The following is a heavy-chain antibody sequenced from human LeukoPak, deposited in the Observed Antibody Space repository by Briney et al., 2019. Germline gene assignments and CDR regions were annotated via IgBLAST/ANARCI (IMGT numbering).Heavy chain of an antibody. CDR1: GFTFSSYG. J-gene: IGHJ4*02. CDR2: ISGSGGST. CDR3: AKDRRSSSWTAPFDY. V-gene: IGHV3-23*01. Sequence: GGSLRLSCAASGFTFSSYGMSWVRQAPGKGLEWVSAISGSGGSTYYADSVKGRFTISRDNSKNTLYLQMNSLRAEDTAVYYCAKDRRSSSWTAPFDYWGQGTLVTVSS. D-gene: IGHD6-13*01.